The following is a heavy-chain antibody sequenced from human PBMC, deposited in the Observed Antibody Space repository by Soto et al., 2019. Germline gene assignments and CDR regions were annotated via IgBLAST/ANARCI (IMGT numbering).Heavy chain of an antibody. CDR2: IWYDGSNK. CDR1: GFTFSSYG. J-gene: IGHJ4*02. Sequence: SLRLSCAASGFTFSSYGMHWVRQAPGKGLEWVAVIWYDGSNKYYADSVKGRFTISRDNSKNTLYLQMNSLRAEDTAVYYCARDKGSLGQFDYWGQGALVTVS. V-gene: IGHV3-33*01. CDR3: ARDKGSLGQFDY.